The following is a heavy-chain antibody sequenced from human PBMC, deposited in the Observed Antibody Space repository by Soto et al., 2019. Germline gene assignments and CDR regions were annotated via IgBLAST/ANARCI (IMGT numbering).Heavy chain of an antibody. CDR1: GYTFANYD. V-gene: IGHV1-8*01. CDR2: MNTDSGNT. Sequence: QVQLVQSGAEVKKPGASVKVSCKASGYTFANYDIHWVRQATGQGLEWLGWMNTDSGNTGYAQRLQGRVNMTRETFTSTDYLEVTRLGSEDTAVYFCARWYGGEAYGLDVWGQGTTVTVSS. D-gene: IGHD4-17*01. CDR3: ARWYGGEAYGLDV. J-gene: IGHJ6*02.